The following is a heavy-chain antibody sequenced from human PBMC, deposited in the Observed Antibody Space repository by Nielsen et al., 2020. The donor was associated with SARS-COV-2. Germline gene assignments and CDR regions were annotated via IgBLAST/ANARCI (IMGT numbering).Heavy chain of an antibody. Sequence: GGSLRLSCAASGFTFSSYWMSWVRQAPGKGLEWVANIKQDGSEKYYVDSVKGRFTISRDNAKNSLYLQMNSLRAEDTAVYYCARTGSSVTTFGVVTWGQGTLVTVSS. J-gene: IGHJ5*02. CDR3: ARTGSSVTTFGVVT. V-gene: IGHV3-7*01. CDR2: IKQDGSEK. D-gene: IGHD4-11*01. CDR1: GFTFSSYW.